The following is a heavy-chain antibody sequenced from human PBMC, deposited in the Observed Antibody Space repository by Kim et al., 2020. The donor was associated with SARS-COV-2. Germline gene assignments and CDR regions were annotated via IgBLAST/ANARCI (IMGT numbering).Heavy chain of an antibody. V-gene: IGHV3-66*04. J-gene: IGHJ5*02. CDR3: ASHDGFDP. Sequence: GATFYANSVKARYTIPRDRSKSTLYLQMNSLRVEDTAGQYCASHDGFDPWGQGTLVTVSS. CDR2: GAT.